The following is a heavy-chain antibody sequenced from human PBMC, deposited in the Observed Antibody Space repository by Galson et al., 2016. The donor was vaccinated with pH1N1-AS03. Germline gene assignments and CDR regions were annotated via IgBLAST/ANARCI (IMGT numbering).Heavy chain of an antibody. J-gene: IGHJ4*02. CDR1: GFTFSDYY. D-gene: IGHD3-9*01. V-gene: IGHV3-11*01. Sequence: SLRLSCAASGFTFSDYYMSWIRQAPGKGLEWISCITSSGGSGPTIYYADSVKGRFTISRDNAKNSLYLQMNCLRADDTAVYYCARGWYGIWTGYLVDPFDYWGQGALVTVSS. CDR2: ITSSGGSGPTI. CDR3: ARGWYGIWTGYLVDPFDY.